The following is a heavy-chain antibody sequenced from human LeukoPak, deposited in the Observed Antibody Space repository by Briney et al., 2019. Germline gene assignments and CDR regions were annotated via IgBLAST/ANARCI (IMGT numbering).Heavy chain of an antibody. CDR3: ARDSSRFLEWLSRSRGYFDY. Sequence: ASVKVSCKASGYTFTSYGISWVRQAPGQRLEWMGWINAGNGNTKYSQKFQGRVTITRDTSASTAYMELSSLRSEDTAVYYCARDSSRFLEWLSRSRGYFDYWGQGTLVTVSS. V-gene: IGHV1-3*01. CDR2: INAGNGNT. J-gene: IGHJ4*02. D-gene: IGHD3-3*01. CDR1: GYTFTSYG.